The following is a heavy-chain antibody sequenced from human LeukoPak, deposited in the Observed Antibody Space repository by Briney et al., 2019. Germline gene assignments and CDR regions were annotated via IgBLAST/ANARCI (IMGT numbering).Heavy chain of an antibody. CDR3: ARERVVSDYNWFDP. V-gene: IGHV4-34*01. J-gene: IGHJ5*02. CDR1: GASFGGYS. D-gene: IGHD6-25*01. Sequence: EPSETLSLTCAVHGASFGGYSWSWVRQSPGKGLEWIGEVNRVGYTIYNPSLKSRVTISIDTSTTQFSLRLTSVTVADTAVYFCARERVVSDYNWFDPWGQGTLVTVSS. CDR2: VNRVGYT.